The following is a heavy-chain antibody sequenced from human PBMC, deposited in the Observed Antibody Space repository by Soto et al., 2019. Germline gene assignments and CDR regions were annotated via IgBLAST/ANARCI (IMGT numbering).Heavy chain of an antibody. Sequence: PGESLKISCKGSGYSFTSYWIGWVRQMPGKGLEWMGIIYPGDSDTRYSPSFQGQVTISADKSISTAYLQWSSLKASDTAMYYCARFTIFAALVIEGGAFDIWGQGTMVTVSS. CDR2: IYPGDSDT. J-gene: IGHJ3*02. CDR1: GYSFTSYW. V-gene: IGHV5-51*01. CDR3: ARFTIFAALVIEGGAFDI. D-gene: IGHD3-9*01.